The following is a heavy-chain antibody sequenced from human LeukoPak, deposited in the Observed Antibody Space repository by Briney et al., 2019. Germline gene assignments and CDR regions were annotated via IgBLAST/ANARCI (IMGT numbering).Heavy chain of an antibody. CDR1: GFTFSSYG. V-gene: IGHV3-23*01. D-gene: IGHD6-19*01. CDR2: ISGSGGSA. CDR3: AKSSSGWLFDY. J-gene: IGHJ4*02. Sequence: GGTLRLSCAASGFTFSSYGMSWVRQAPGKGLEWVSAISGSGGSAYYADSVKGRFTISRDNSKNTLYLQMNSLRAEDTAVYYCAKSSSGWLFDYWGQGTLVTVSS.